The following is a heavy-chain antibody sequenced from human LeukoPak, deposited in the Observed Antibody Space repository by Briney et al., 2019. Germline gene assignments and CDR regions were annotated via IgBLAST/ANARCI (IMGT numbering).Heavy chain of an antibody. CDR3: ARGQGIAPFDY. CDR1: GGSISSYH. D-gene: IGHD6-13*01. Sequence: PSETLSLTCTVSGGSISSYHWSWIRQPPGKGLECIGYIYYSGSTNYNPSLKSRVTISVDTSKNQFSLKLSSVTAADTAVYYCARGQGIAPFDYWGQGTLVTVSS. J-gene: IGHJ4*02. V-gene: IGHV4-59*01. CDR2: IYYSGST.